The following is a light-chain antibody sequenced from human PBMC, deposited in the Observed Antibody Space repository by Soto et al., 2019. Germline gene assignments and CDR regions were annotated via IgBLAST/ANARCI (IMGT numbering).Light chain of an antibody. CDR1: QSVSSSY. Sequence: EIVLTQSPGTLSLSPGERATLSCRASQSVSSSYLAWYQQKPGQAPRLLIYGASSRATGIPDRFSGSGSGKDLTLIISRLEPEDFAVYFCQQYGRSLTWTFYHGTKVEIK. CDR2: GAS. V-gene: IGKV3-20*01. J-gene: IGKJ1*01. CDR3: QQYGRSLTWT.